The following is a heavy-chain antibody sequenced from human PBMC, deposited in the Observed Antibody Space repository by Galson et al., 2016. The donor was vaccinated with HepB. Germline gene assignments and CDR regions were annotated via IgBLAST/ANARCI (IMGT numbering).Heavy chain of an antibody. CDR1: GFAFSSYA. CDR2: ISDSGGTT. CDR3: VQGSTAPAV. D-gene: IGHD1-26*01. J-gene: IGHJ6*04. Sequence: SLRLSCAASGFAFSSYAMSWVRQAPGKGLEWVSGISDSGGTTYYADSVKGRFTISRDNSKNMVYLQMNSLRAEDTATYYCVQGSTAPAVWGKGTTVTVSS. V-gene: IGHV3-23*01.